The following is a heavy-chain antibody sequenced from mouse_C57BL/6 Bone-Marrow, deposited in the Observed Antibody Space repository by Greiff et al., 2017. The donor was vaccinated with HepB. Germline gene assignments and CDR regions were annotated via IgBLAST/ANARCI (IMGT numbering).Heavy chain of an antibody. Sequence: VQLQQPGAELVKPGASVKVSCKASGYTFTSYWMHWVKQRPGQGLEWIGRIHPSDSDTNYNQKFKGKATLTVDKSSSTAYMQLSSLTSEDSVVYYCALFITTVVATGYFDYWGQGTTLTVSS. V-gene: IGHV1-74*01. CDR3: ALFITTVVATGYFDY. D-gene: IGHD1-1*01. CDR1: GYTFTSYW. CDR2: IHPSDSDT. J-gene: IGHJ2*01.